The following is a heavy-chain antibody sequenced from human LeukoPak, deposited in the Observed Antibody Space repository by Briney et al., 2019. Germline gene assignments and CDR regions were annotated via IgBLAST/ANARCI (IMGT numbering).Heavy chain of an antibody. CDR1: GFTFSSYS. V-gene: IGHV3-21*01. J-gene: IGHJ5*02. D-gene: IGHD6-19*01. CDR2: ISSSSSYI. Sequence: KSGGSLRLSCAASGFTFSSYSMNWVRQAPGKGLEWVSSISSSSSYIYYADSVKGRFTISRDNAKNSLYLQMNSLRAEDTAVYYCARAAKQWLAALNWFDPWGQGTLVTVSS. CDR3: ARAAKQWLAALNWFDP.